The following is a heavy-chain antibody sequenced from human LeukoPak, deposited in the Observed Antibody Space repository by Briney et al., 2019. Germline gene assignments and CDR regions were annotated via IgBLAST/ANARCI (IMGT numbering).Heavy chain of an antibody. V-gene: IGHV3-48*01. CDR2: IGSAGSTK. Sequence: PGRSLRLSSAVSGFTFSSYNMNWVRQAPGKGLEWVSYIGSAGSTKFYADSVKGRLTVSRDNAKNSLLLQINSLRAEDTAVYYCARDRYSINLYMTCDYWGQGTLVTVSS. CDR3: ARDRYSINLYMTCDY. CDR1: GFTFSSYN. D-gene: IGHD6-13*01. J-gene: IGHJ4*02.